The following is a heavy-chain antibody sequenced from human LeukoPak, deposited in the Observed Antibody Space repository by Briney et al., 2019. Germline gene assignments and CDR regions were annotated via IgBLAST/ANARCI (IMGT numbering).Heavy chain of an antibody. CDR1: GGTFSSYA. CDR3: ARVLYRCSSTSCYVMMGEAFDP. J-gene: IGHJ5*02. Sequence: SVKVSCKASGGTFSSYAISWVRQAPGQGLEWMGGIIPVFGTANYAQKFQGRVTITADESTSTAYMELSSLRSEDTAVYYCARVLYRCSSTSCYVMMGEAFDPRGQGTLVTVSS. D-gene: IGHD2-2*01. V-gene: IGHV1-69*01. CDR2: IIPVFGTA.